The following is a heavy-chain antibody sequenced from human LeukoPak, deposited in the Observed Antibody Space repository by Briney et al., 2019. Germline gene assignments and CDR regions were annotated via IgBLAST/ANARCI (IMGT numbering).Heavy chain of an antibody. J-gene: IGHJ5*02. V-gene: IGHV1-8*01. D-gene: IGHD3-22*01. CDR1: GYTFTSYD. Sequence: ASVKLSCKPSGYTFTSYDINWVRQATGQGLEWMGGMNPNSGNTGYAQKFQGRVTMTRNTSISTAYMELSSLRSEDTAVYYCARPDYYDSSGDPGFDPWGQGTLVTVSS. CDR3: ARPDYYDSSGDPGFDP. CDR2: MNPNSGNT.